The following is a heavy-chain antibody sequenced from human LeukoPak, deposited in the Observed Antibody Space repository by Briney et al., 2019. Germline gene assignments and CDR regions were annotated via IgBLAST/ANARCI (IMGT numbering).Heavy chain of an antibody. J-gene: IGHJ4*02. V-gene: IGHV3-30-3*01. Sequence: GPLSLSCVASGFTLSSYAMHWVCQTPGKRLERVAVISYDGSNKYYADSVKGRFTISRDNSKNTLYLQMNSLRAEGTAVYYCSRPAYCGGDCYRTVIYWGQGTLVTVSS. CDR1: GFTLSSYA. CDR3: SRPAYCGGDCYRTVIY. CDR2: ISYDGSNK. D-gene: IGHD2-21*02.